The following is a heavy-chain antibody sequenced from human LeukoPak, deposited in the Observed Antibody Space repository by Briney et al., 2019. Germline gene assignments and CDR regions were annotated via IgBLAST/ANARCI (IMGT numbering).Heavy chain of an antibody. Sequence: GGSLTLSCAASGFSVSSNYMSWLRPAPGMGLEWVSVIYSGSSTNYPDSVKGRFTISRDNSKNTLHLQMNSLRAEDTAVYYCARVRIPEYSGGWYFDYWGQGTLVTVSS. CDR3: ARVRIPEYSGGWYFDY. V-gene: IGHV3-53*01. CDR1: GFSVSSNY. J-gene: IGHJ4*02. CDR2: IYSGSST. D-gene: IGHD6-19*01.